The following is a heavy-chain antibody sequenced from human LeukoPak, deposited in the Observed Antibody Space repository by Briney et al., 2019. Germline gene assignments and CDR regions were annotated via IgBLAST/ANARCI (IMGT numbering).Heavy chain of an antibody. J-gene: IGHJ4*02. CDR2: FYHSGIT. V-gene: IGHV4-38-2*02. Sequence: PSETLSLTCTVSGYSISSGYFWGWIRQPPGKGLEWIGSFYHSGITYYNPSLKSRVTISVDTSKNQFSLKLSSVTAADTAVYYCAREGRYYDSSGYSYYFDYWGQGTLVTVSS. CDR1: GYSISSGYF. CDR3: AREGRYYDSSGYSYYFDY. D-gene: IGHD3-22*01.